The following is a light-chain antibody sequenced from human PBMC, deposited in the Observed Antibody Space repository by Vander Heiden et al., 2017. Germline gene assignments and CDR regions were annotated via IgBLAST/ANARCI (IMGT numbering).Light chain of an antibody. Sequence: QSVLTQPPSASGTPGQRVTIPGYGRSSNIGSKPVNWYQRLAGTAPKLLIYSNNLRPSGVPDRFSGSKSGTSASLASSGVQSEDEADYYCAAWDDSLNGHVFGTGTKVTVL. CDR2: SNN. V-gene: IGLV1-44*01. J-gene: IGLJ1*01. CDR3: AAWDDSLNGHV. CDR1: SSNIGSKP.